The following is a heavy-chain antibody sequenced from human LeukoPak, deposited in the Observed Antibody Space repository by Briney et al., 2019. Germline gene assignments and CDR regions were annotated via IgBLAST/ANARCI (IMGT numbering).Heavy chain of an antibody. CDR3: ARDRRRDLLHAFDI. Sequence: PSETLSLTCTVSGGTISSYYWSWIQQPPGKGLEWITYIDYVGNTNYNPSLKSRVSISVDASKNQFSLKLSSVTAADTAVYYCARDRRRDLLHAFDIWGQGTMVTVSS. CDR1: GGTISSYY. CDR2: IDYVGNT. D-gene: IGHD1-26*01. J-gene: IGHJ3*02. V-gene: IGHV4-59*01.